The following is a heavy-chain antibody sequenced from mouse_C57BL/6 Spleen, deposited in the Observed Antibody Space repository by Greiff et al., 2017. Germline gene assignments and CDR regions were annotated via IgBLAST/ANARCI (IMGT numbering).Heavy chain of an antibody. J-gene: IGHJ1*03. CDR3: ARSFTTVVEGYWYFDV. CDR1: GYTFTSYW. Sequence: QVQLQQPGTELVKPGASVKLSCKASGYTFTSYWMHWVKQRPGQGLEWIGNINPSNGGTNYNEKFKSKATLTVDKSSSTAYMQLSSLTSEDSAVYYCARSFTTVVEGYWYFDVWGTGTTVTVSS. D-gene: IGHD1-1*01. CDR2: INPSNGGT. V-gene: IGHV1-53*01.